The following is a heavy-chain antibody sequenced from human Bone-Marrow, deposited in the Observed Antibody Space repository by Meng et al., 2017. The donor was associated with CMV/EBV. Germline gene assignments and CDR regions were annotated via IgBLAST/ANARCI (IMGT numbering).Heavy chain of an antibody. Sequence: ASVNVSCKASGYTFTSYDINWVRQATGQGLEWMGWMNPNSGNTGYAQKFQGRVTMTRDTSTSTVYMELSSLRSEDTAVYYCARVGGSGSYWGYYYYGMDVWGQGTTVTVSS. CDR3: ARVGGSGSYWGYYYYGMDV. CDR2: MNPNSGNT. CDR1: GYTFTSYD. V-gene: IGHV1-8*01. D-gene: IGHD1-26*01. J-gene: IGHJ6*02.